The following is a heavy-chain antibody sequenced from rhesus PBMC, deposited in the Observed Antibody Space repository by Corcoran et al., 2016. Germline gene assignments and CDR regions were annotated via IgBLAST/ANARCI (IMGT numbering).Heavy chain of an antibody. CDR1: GYTFSIYA. D-gene: IGHD3-3*01. CDR3: ARGQSGYNFWSGYYTGDY. Sequence: QVQLVQSGAEVKKPGASVKLSCKASGYTFSIYAISWVRQAPGQGLEWMGGIIPLVGIKNNAQKFKGRVTITADTSTSTAYMELSSLRSEDTAVYYCARGQSGYNFWSGYYTGDYWGQGVLVTVSS. CDR2: IIPLVGIK. V-gene: IGHV1-151*01. J-gene: IGHJ4*01.